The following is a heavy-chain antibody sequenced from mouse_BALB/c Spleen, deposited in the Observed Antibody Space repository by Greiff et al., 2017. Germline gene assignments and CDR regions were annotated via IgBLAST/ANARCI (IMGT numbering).Heavy chain of an antibody. CDR3: ATYYYGSSYPYYFDD. J-gene: IGHJ2*01. CDR2: IYPGSGST. D-gene: IGHD1-1*01. CDR1: GYTFTDYV. V-gene: IGHV1-77*01. Sequence: VQLQQSGPELVKPGASVKMSCKASGYTFTDYVISWVKQRTGQGLEWIGEIYPGSGSTYYNEKFKGKATLTADKSSNTAYMQLSSLTSEDSAVYFCATYYYGSSYPYYFDDWGQGTTLTVSS.